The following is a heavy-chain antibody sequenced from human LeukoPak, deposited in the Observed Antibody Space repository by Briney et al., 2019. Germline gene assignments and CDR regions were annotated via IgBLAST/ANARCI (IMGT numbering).Heavy chain of an antibody. CDR2: ISSSGSTI. D-gene: IGHD6-19*01. CDR1: GFPFSSYE. V-gene: IGHV3-48*03. CDR3: ARAVAEWFDP. Sequence: GGSLRLSCAASGFPFSSYEMNWVRQAPGKGLEWVSYISSSGSTIYYADSVKGRFTISRDNAKNSLYLQMNSLRAEDTAVYYCARAVAEWFDPWGQGTLVTVSS. J-gene: IGHJ5*02.